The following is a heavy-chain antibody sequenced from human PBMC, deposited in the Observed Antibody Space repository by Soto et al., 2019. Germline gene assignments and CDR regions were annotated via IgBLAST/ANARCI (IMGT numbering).Heavy chain of an antibody. CDR1: GFTFSSYP. V-gene: IGHV3-30-3*01. CDR3: TRDRDTLGADYYCDY. CDR2: ISHDGRDK. D-gene: IGHD1-26*01. Sequence: QVHLLESGGGVVQSGRSLRLSCAASGFTFSSYPMHWVRQAPGQGLEWVLVISHDGRDKHYADSVKGRFTISRDNSKNTMSLQMNRLRPEDTAVYYCTRDRDTLGADYYCDYWGQGTLVTVSS. J-gene: IGHJ4*02.